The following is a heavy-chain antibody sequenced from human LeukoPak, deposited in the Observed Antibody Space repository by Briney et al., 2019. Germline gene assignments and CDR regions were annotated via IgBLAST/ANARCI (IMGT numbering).Heavy chain of an antibody. J-gene: IGHJ4*02. Sequence: GGSLRLSCAASGFIFSSYAMYWVRQAPGKGLEWVAVISYDGSTKYYADSVKGRFTISRDNSKNTLFLQMNSLRAEDTAEFYCARTWRDYGDYPGYWGQGTLVTVSS. CDR1: GFIFSSYA. CDR2: ISYDGSTK. CDR3: ARTWRDYGDYPGY. D-gene: IGHD4-17*01. V-gene: IGHV3-30-3*01.